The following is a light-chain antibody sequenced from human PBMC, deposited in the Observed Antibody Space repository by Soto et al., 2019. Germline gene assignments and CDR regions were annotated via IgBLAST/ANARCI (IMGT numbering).Light chain of an antibody. J-gene: IGKJ1*01. CDR3: QQYNTYPVT. Sequence: DIQMNRSPSTLSASVEDRVTITCRASQSIITWLAWYQQKPGQAPKLLIFRASNLQSGVPLRLRGSGSGTDFTLTISSLQPDDFATYYCQQYNTYPVTCGQGTKVEIK. V-gene: IGKV1-5*03. CDR1: QSIITW. CDR2: RAS.